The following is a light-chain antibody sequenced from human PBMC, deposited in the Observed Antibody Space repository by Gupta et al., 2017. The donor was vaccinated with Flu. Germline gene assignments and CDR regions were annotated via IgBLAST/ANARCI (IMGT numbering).Light chain of an antibody. Sequence: EIVLTQSPATLSLSPGERATRSCRARQSVGRYLGWYKKKPCQPPKLRIFDASNGATGIIARFRGSGAGTDVTLTINSREPEDFAVYYCQQRTRGPPSFTFGGGTKVEIK. CDR2: DAS. CDR3: QQRTRGPPSFT. CDR1: QSVGRY. V-gene: IGKV3-11*01. J-gene: IGKJ4*01.